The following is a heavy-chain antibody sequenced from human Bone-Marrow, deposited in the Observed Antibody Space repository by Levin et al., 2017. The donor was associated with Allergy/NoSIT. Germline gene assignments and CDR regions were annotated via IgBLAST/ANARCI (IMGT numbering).Heavy chain of an antibody. CDR1: GGSINSNNW. D-gene: IGHD6-19*01. J-gene: IGHJ4*02. CDR3: ARERGGQNNGWYVAD. CDR2: IYHSGKS. V-gene: IGHV4-4*02. Sequence: SETLSLTCAVSGGSINSNNWWSWVRQSPGKGLEWIGEIYHSGKSNYNPSLKSRVTMSVDKAKNQFSLRVTSLTAADTAVYYCARERGGQNNGWYVADWGQGTLVTVSS.